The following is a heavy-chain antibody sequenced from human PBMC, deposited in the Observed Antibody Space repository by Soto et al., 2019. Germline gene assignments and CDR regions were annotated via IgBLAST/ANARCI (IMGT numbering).Heavy chain of an antibody. J-gene: IGHJ1*01. CDR3: ARSSVAGPEYLQH. V-gene: IGHV4-4*07. CDR1: GGSISSYY. CDR2: IYTSGST. D-gene: IGHD6-19*01. Sequence: QVQLQESGPGLVKPSETLSLTCTVSGGSISSYYWSWVRQPAGKGLEWIGHIYTSGSTKYNPSLKSRVTMSVDTSKNQFSLKLSSVTAADTALSYCARSSVAGPEYLQHWGQGTLVTVSS.